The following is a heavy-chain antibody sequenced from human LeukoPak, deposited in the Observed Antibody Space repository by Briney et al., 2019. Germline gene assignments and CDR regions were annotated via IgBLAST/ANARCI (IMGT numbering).Heavy chain of an antibody. Sequence: GGSLRLSCAGSGFTFSSYSMNWVRQAPGKGLEWVSCISSSSSYIYYADSVKVRFTISSDNAKNSLYLQMNSLRAEDTAVYYCATSPVYSYGHPYYFDYWGQGTLVTISS. J-gene: IGHJ4*02. V-gene: IGHV3-21*01. CDR1: GFTFSSYS. D-gene: IGHD5-18*01. CDR3: ATSPVYSYGHPYYFDY. CDR2: ISSSSSYI.